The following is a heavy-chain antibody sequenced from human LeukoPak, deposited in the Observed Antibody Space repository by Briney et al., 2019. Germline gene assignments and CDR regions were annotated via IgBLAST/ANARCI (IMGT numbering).Heavy chain of an antibody. Sequence: GGSLRLSCAASGFTVSSNYMSWVRQAPGEGLEWVSVIYSGGSTYYADSVKGRFTISRDNSKNTLYLQMTSLRAEDTAVYYCASYSKWSPYYFDYWGQGTLVTVSS. D-gene: IGHD4-11*01. V-gene: IGHV3-66*01. J-gene: IGHJ4*02. CDR1: GFTVSSNY. CDR2: IYSGGST. CDR3: ASYSKWSPYYFDY.